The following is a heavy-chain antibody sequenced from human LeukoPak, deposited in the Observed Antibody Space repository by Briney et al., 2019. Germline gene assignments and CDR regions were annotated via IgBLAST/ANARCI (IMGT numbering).Heavy chain of an antibody. CDR1: GGSISSSSYY. V-gene: IGHV4-39*07. D-gene: IGHD3-22*01. Sequence: SETLSLTCTVSGGSISSSSYYWGWIRQPPGKGLEWIGSIYYSGSTCYNPSLKSRVSMSVDTSQNQFSLRLTSVTAADTAVYYCARANYYDSSGYSRGAFDIWGQGTMVTVSS. CDR3: ARANYYDSSGYSRGAFDI. CDR2: IYYSGST. J-gene: IGHJ3*02.